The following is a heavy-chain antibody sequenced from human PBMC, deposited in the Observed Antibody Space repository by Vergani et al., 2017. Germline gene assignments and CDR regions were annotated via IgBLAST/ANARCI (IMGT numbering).Heavy chain of an antibody. CDR2: ISSSSSTI. V-gene: IGHV3-48*04. CDR1: GFTFSSYS. Sequence: EVQLLESGGGLVQPGGSLRLSCAASGFTFSSYSMNWVRQAPGKGLEWVSYISSSSSTIYYADSVKGRFTISRDNAKNSLYLQMNSLRAEDTAVYYCARDRGKYQLLQKMDVWGKGTTVTVSS. D-gene: IGHD2-2*01. J-gene: IGHJ6*04. CDR3: ARDRGKYQLLQKMDV.